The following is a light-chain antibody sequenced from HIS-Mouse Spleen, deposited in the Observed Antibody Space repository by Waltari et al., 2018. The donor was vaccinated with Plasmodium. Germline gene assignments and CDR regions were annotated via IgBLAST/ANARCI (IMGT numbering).Light chain of an antibody. V-gene: IGLV2-23*03. CDR2: EGS. Sequence: QSALTQPASVSGSPGQSITISCPGTSSYVGSSNLVPWYQQHPGKAPKLMIYEGSKRPSGVSNRFSGSKSGNTASLTISGLQAEDEADYYCCSYAGSSTFVFGGGTKLTVL. J-gene: IGLJ3*02. CDR3: CSYAGSSTFV. CDR1: SSYVGSSNL.